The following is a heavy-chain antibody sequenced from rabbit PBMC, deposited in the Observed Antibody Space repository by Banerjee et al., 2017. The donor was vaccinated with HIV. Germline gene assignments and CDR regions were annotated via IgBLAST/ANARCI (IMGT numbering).Heavy chain of an antibody. D-gene: IGHD4-1*01. V-gene: IGHV1S40*01. CDR2: IDTGSGNT. CDR3: ARDLAGVIGWNFNL. J-gene: IGHJ4*01. CDR1: GFDFSSNA. Sequence: QSLEESGGDLVKPGASLTLTCTASGFDFSSNAMCWVRQAPGKGLEWIGCIDTGSGNTAYASWAKGRFTISKTSSTTVTLQMTSLTATDTATYFCARDLAGVIGWNFNLWGPGTLVTVS.